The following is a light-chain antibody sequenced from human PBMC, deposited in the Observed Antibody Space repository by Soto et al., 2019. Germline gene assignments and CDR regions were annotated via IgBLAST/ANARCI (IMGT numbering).Light chain of an antibody. CDR3: SLYTSSNTRV. V-gene: IGLV2-14*01. CDR1: SSDVGGYNY. CDR2: EVT. Sequence: QSALTQPASVSGSPGQSITISCTGTSSDVGGYNYVSWYQQNPGKAPKLMIYEVTTRPSGVSNRFSGSKSGNTASLTISGLQAADEADYYCSLYTSSNTRVFGGGTKLTVL. J-gene: IGLJ3*02.